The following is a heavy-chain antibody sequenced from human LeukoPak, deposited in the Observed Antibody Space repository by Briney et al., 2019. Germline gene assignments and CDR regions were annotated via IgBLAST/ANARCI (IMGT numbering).Heavy chain of an antibody. CDR3: ARDSSGYYSFDY. Sequence: SETLSLTCTVSGGSISSGNYYWNWIRQPAGKGLEWIGRIYTSGSTNYNPSLKSRVTMSVDTSKNQFSLKLSSVTAADTAVYYCARDSSGYYSFDYWGQGTLVTVSS. D-gene: IGHD3-22*01. J-gene: IGHJ4*02. CDR2: IYTSGST. V-gene: IGHV4-61*02. CDR1: GGSISSGNYY.